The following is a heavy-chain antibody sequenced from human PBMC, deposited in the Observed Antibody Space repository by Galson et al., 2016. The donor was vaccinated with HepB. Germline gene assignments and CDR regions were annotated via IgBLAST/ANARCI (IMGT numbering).Heavy chain of an antibody. J-gene: IGHJ6*02. CDR1: GFTFSDYA. D-gene: IGHD4-11*01. CDR3: TGGYQQDYRYCMGV. CDR2: ITSSGYST. V-gene: IGHV3-23*01. Sequence: SLRLSCAASGFTFSDYAMNWVRQAPGKGLEWVSGITSSGYSTFYADSVKGRFTISRDNSKNTLYLQMDSLRAEDTAVYYTTGGYQQDYRYCMGVWGQGTTVTVSS.